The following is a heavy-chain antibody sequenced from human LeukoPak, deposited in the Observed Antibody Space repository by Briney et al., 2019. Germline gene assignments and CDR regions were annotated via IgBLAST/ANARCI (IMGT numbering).Heavy chain of an antibody. J-gene: IGHJ4*02. CDR1: GGTFSSYG. CDR2: IIPIFGTA. D-gene: IGHD3-3*01. V-gene: IGHV1-69*13. CDR3: ARLRFLEWLFPGDYFDY. Sequence: SVKVSCKASGGTFSSYGISWVRQAPGQGLEWMGGIIPIFGTANYAQKFQGRVTITADESTSTAYMELSSLRSEDTAVYYCARLRFLEWLFPGDYFDYWGQGTLVTVSS.